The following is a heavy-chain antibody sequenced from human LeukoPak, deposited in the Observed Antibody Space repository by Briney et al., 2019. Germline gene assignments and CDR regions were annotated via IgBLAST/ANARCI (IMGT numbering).Heavy chain of an antibody. CDR3: ARLGQWLVLY. Sequence: SETLSLTCAVSGYSISSGYYWGWIRQPPGQGLEWIGSIYHSGCTYYNPSLKSRVTISVDTSKNQFSLKLSSVTAADTAVYYCARLGQWLVLYWGQGTLVTVSS. CDR2: IYHSGCT. V-gene: IGHV4-38-2*01. D-gene: IGHD6-19*01. CDR1: GYSISSGYY. J-gene: IGHJ4*02.